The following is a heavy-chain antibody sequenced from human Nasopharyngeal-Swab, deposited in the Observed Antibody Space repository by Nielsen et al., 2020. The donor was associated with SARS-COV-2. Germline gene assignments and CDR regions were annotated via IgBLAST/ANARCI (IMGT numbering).Heavy chain of an antibody. CDR1: GGSISGDNW. CDR2: IYYSGST. Sequence: SETLSLTCAVSGGSISGDNWWSWVRQPPGKGLEWIGYIYYSGSTNYNPSLKSRVTISVDTSKNQFSLKLSSVTAADTAVYYCARGSGWSGYYLGYFDYWGQGTLVTVSS. CDR3: ARGSGWSGYYLGYFDY. J-gene: IGHJ4*02. D-gene: IGHD3-3*01. V-gene: IGHV4-61*01.